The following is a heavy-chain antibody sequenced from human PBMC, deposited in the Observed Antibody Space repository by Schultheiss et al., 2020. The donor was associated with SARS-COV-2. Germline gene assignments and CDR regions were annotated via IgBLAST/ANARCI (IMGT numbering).Heavy chain of an antibody. CDR2: IIPIFGTA. V-gene: IGHV1-69*06. J-gene: IGHJ6*02. CDR1: GYTFTSYG. D-gene: IGHD3-10*01. CDR3: AADMVRGVISYYYYYGMDV. Sequence: SVKVSCKASGYTFTSYGISWVRQAPGQGLEWMGGIIPIFGTANYAQKFQGRVTITADKSTTTAYMELSSLRSEDTAVYYCAADMVRGVISYYYYYGMDVWGQGTTVTVSS.